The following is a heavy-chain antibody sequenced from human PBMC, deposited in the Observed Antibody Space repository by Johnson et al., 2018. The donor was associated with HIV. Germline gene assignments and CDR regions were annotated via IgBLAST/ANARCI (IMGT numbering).Heavy chain of an antibody. CDR1: GFTFSSYA. D-gene: IGHD3-22*01. CDR2: ISYDGSNK. CDR3: AKLTGYDTSGPAHKDDFDI. V-gene: IGHV3-30-3*02. Sequence: QVQLVESGGGVVQPGRSLRLSCAASGFTFSSYAMHWVRQAPGKGLEWVAVISYDGSNKYYADSVKGRFTISRDNSKNTLYLQMNSLRAEETALYYCAKLTGYDTSGPAHKDDFDIWGQGTMVTVSS. J-gene: IGHJ3*02.